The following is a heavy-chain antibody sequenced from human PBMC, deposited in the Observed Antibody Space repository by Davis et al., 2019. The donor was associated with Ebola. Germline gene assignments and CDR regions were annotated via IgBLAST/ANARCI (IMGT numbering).Heavy chain of an antibody. J-gene: IGHJ4*02. D-gene: IGHD3-9*01. CDR1: GGSINSAGYS. CDR3: ARGARAFYDILTGPLPFDY. CDR2: IFENGYS. Sequence: MPSETLSLTCDVSGGSINSAGYSWNWIRQTPGKGLEWIGYIFENGYSYYNPSLNSRVTISMDTSKNQFSLKLRSVTAADTAVYYCARGARAFYDILTGPLPFDYWGQGTLVTVSS. V-gene: IGHV4-30-2*01.